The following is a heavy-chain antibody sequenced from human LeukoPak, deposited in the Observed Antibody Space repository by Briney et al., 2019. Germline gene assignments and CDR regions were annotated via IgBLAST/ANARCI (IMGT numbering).Heavy chain of an antibody. CDR2: INPNSGGT. CDR1: GYTFTGYY. D-gene: IGHD6-19*01. J-gene: IGHJ4*02. Sequence: ASVKVSCKASGYTFTGYYMHWVRQAPGQGLEWMGWINPNSGGTNYAQKFQGRVTMTRDTSISTAYMELGRLRSDDTAVYYCARDRRPGIAVAGTYWGQGTLVTVSS. V-gene: IGHV1-2*02. CDR3: ARDRRPGIAVAGTY.